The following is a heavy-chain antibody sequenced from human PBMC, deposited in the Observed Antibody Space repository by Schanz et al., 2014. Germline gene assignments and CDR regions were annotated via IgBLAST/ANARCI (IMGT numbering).Heavy chain of an antibody. CDR3: ARDRRNADLDY. Sequence: EVQLVQSGGGLVQPGGSLRLSCAASGFTFSSHWMHWVRQDPGKGLEWVSYITYNGGTIYYADSVKGRFTISRDNAKNSLYLEMNSLRAEDTALYYCARDRRNADLDYWGQGTLVTVSS. V-gene: IGHV3-48*01. CDR2: ITYNGGTI. D-gene: IGHD1-1*01. CDR1: GFTFSSHW. J-gene: IGHJ4*02.